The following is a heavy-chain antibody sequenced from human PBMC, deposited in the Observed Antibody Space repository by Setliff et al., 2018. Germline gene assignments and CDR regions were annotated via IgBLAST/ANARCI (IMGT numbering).Heavy chain of an antibody. CDR2: VNSGNTI. CDR1: GFIFTSHS. J-gene: IGHJ4*02. Sequence: GESLTLSCAASGFIFTSHSLNWVRQAPGKGLEWISFVNSGNTICYADSVKGRFTISRDKAKNSPYLQMNSLRAEDTAVYYCARSLGSGSYYNSRPYYSDYWGQGTLVTVSS. CDR3: ARSLGSGSYYNSRPYYSDY. V-gene: IGHV3-48*01. D-gene: IGHD3-10*01.